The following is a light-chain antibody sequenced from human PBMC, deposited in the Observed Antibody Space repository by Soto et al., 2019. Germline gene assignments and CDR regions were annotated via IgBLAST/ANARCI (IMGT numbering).Light chain of an antibody. V-gene: IGKV1-39*01. J-gene: IGKJ4*01. CDR3: QKSYSTPLS. Sequence: DIQMTQSPSSLSASVGDRVTITCRASQSISSYLNWYQQKPGKAPKLLIYAASSLQSGVPSRFSGSGSETDFTLTISSLQPEGFATYYCQKSYSTPLSFGGGTKVEIK. CDR2: AAS. CDR1: QSISSY.